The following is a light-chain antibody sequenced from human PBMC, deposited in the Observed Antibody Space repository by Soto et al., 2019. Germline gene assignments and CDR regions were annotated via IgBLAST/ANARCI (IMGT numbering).Light chain of an antibody. CDR1: QNTNNF. CDR3: QQSYSTLLP. J-gene: IGKJ4*01. V-gene: IGKV1-39*01. Sequence: DIQMTQSPSSLSASVGDRVTITCRASQNTNNFLHWYQQKLGKAPKLLIYAASSLQSGVPSRFSGSGSVTDFTLPISSLQPEDFATYYCQQSYSTLLPFGGGTKVEFK. CDR2: AAS.